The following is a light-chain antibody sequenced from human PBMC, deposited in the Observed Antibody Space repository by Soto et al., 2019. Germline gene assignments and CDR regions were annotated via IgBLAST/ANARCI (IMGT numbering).Light chain of an antibody. CDR3: QQYGSPPLT. J-gene: IGKJ4*01. CDR1: QSVSAGH. CDR2: GAS. V-gene: IGKV3-20*01. Sequence: EIVLTQSPGTLSLSPGERATLSCRASQSVSAGHLAWYQQKPGQAPRLLIYGASSRATGIPDRFSGSGSGTAFILTISRREPEDFAVNFCQQYGSPPLTFGGGTKVEIK.